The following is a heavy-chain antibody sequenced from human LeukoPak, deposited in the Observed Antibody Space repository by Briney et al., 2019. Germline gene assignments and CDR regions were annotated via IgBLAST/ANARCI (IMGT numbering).Heavy chain of an antibody. Sequence: SETLSLTCTVSSGSISSSSYYWGWIRQPPGKGLEWIGSIYYSGSTYYNPSLKSRVTISVDTSKNQLSLHLNSVTPEDTAVYYCARGGLVRGLINSLIAFDIWDQGTMVTVSS. J-gene: IGHJ3*02. CDR3: ARGGLVRGLINSLIAFDI. CDR2: IYYSGST. CDR1: SGSISSSSYY. D-gene: IGHD3-10*01. V-gene: IGHV4-39*01.